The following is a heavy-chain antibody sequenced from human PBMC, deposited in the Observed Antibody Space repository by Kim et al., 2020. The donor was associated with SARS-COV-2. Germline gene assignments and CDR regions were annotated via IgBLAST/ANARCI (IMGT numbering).Heavy chain of an antibody. CDR3: GAIAGGSGWSFCY. Sequence: ASVKVSCKLSGYALTDLSMHWVRQAPGKGLEWLGGFDPGDGETVFAQKFQGRVSMTADTSLDTAYMELSSLRSEDTPVYWCGAIAGGSGWSFCYWGQGSL. V-gene: IGHV1-24*01. CDR2: FDPGDGET. D-gene: IGHD6-19*01. CDR1: GYALTDLS. J-gene: IGHJ1*01.